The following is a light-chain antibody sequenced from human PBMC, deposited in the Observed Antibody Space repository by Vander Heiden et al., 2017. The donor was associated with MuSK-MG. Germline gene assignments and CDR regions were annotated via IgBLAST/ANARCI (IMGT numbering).Light chain of an antibody. CDR1: QSVNTF. J-gene: IGKJ5*01. Sequence: EIVLTQPPCALSFSPGDRDTLSCRARQSVNTFLDCYQQRPGKAPRLLIYDASKRATGMPARFSGSGSGTDFTLTIRSLEPEGFAVDFCQQRSNGPSFTFGQGTRLE. CDR2: DAS. CDR3: QQRSNGPSFT. V-gene: IGKV3-11*01.